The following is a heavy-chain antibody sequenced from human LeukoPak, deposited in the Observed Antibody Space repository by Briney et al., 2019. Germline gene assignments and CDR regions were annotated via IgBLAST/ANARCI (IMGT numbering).Heavy chain of an antibody. D-gene: IGHD2-2*01. J-gene: IGHJ5*02. V-gene: IGHV1-69*05. CDR1: GGTFSSYA. CDR2: IIPIFDTA. CDR3: ARAAEWGVEDIVVVPAAPYNWFDP. Sequence: GASVKVSCKASGGTFSSYAISWVRQAPGQGLEWMGGIIPIFDTANYAQKFQGRVTMTRDMSTSTVYMELSSLRSEDTAVYYCARAAEWGVEDIVVVPAAPYNWFDPWGQGTLVTVSS.